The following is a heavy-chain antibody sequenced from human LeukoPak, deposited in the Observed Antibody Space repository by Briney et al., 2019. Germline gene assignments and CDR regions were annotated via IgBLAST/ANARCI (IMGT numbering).Heavy chain of an antibody. V-gene: IGHV3-23*01. CDR3: AKGVGPFDY. J-gene: IGHJ4*02. CDR1: GFTFSSYG. CDR2: ISGSGGST. Sequence: GGSLRLSCAVSGFTFSSYGMSWVRQAPGKGLEGVSAISGSGGSTYYADSVKGRFTISRDNSKNTLYLQMNSLRAEDTAVYYCAKGVGPFDYWGQGTLVTVSS.